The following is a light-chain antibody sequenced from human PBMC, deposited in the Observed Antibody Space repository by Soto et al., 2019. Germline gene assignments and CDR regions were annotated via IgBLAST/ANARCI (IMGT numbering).Light chain of an antibody. CDR3: QSYDSSLSGWV. J-gene: IGLJ3*02. V-gene: IGLV1-40*01. Sequence: QSVLTQPPSVSGAPGQRVTISCTGSSSKIGAGYDVHWYQQLPGTAPKLLIYGNSNRPSGVPDRFSGSKSGTSASLAITGLQAEDDADYSCQSYDSSLSGWVFGGGTKLTVL. CDR1: SSKIGAGYD. CDR2: GNS.